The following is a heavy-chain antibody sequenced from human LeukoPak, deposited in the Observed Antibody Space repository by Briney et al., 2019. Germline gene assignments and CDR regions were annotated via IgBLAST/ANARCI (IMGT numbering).Heavy chain of an antibody. D-gene: IGHD5-24*01. J-gene: IGHJ4*02. CDR3: AREGWPQQPPRD. CDR2: MNPNSGNT. V-gene: IGHV1-8*01. CDR1: GYTFTSYD. Sequence: ASVKVSCKASGYTFTSYDINWVRQATGQGLEWMGWMNPNSGNTGYAQKLQGRVTMTTDTSTSTAYMELRSLRSDDTAVYYCAREGWPQQPPRDWGQGTLVTVSS.